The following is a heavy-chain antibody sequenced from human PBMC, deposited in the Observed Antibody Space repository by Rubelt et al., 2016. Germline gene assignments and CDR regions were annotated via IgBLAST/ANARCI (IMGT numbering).Heavy chain of an antibody. D-gene: IGHD2-2*01. CDR1: GGTFSSYA. CDR2: IIPILGIA. J-gene: IGHJ3*02. V-gene: IGHV1-69*04. Sequence: QVQLVQSGAEVKKPGSSVKVSCKASGGTFSSYAISWVRQAPGQGLEWMGRIIPILGIANYAQKFQGSVTITADKSTSTAYMELSSLRYEDTAVYYCARDVMLVVPAAPDAFDIWGQGTMVTVSS. CDR3: ARDVMLVVPAAPDAFDI.